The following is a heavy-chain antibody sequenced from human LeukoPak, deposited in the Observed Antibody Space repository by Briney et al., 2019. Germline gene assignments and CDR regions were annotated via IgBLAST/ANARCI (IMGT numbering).Heavy chain of an antibody. J-gene: IGHJ4*02. Sequence: GGSLRLSCTTSGSTFDDYAMHWVRQAPGKGLEGVSGISWNGGSIGYADSMKGRFTISRDNAKNSLYLQMNSLRAEDTALYYCAREVAGPAAWFDWGQGTLVTVSS. CDR2: ISWNGGSI. CDR3: AREVAGPAAWFD. D-gene: IGHD6-19*01. V-gene: IGHV3-9*01. CDR1: GSTFDDYA.